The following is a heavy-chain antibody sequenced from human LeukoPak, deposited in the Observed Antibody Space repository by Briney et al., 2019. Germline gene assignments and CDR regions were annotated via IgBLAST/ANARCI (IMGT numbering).Heavy chain of an antibody. CDR3: ARGVVARSSWFDP. J-gene: IGHJ5*02. CDR1: GGTFSSYA. Sequence: ASVKVSCKASGGTFSSYAISWVRQAPGQGLEWMGRIIPIFGTANYAQKFQGRVTITTDKSTSTAYMELSSLRSEDTAVYYCARGVVARSSWFDPWGQGTLVTVSS. D-gene: IGHD2-15*01. V-gene: IGHV1-69*05. CDR2: IIPIFGTA.